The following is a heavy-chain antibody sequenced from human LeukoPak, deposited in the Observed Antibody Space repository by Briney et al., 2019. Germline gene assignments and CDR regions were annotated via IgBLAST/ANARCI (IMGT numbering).Heavy chain of an antibody. Sequence: SETLSLTCTVSGGSISSYYWSWIRQPPGKGQEWIGYIYYSGSTNYNPSLKSRVTISVDTSKNQFSLKLSSVTAADTAVYYCAGYLGHGAFDIWGQGTMVTVSS. CDR2: IYYSGST. D-gene: IGHD1-26*01. CDR3: AGYLGHGAFDI. V-gene: IGHV4-59*08. J-gene: IGHJ3*02. CDR1: GGSISSYY.